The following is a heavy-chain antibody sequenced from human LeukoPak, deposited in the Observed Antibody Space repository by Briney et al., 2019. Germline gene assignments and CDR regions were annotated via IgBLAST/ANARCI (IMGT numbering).Heavy chain of an antibody. CDR1: GCTFTSYY. CDR2: INPSGGST. J-gene: IGHJ3*02. CDR3: ARDKGGGAFDI. D-gene: IGHD3-16*01. V-gene: IGHV1-46*01. Sequence: ASVKVSCKASGCTFTSYYMHWVRQAPGQGLEWMGIINPSGGSTSYAQKFQGRVTMTRDMSTSTVYMELRSLRSDDTAVYYCARDKGGGAFDIWGQGTMVTVSS.